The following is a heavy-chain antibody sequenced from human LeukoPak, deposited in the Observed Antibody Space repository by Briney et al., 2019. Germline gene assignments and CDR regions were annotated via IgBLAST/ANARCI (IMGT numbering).Heavy chain of an antibody. CDR2: ISGNGETT. Sequence: GGSLRLSCAASGFTFSSYAMTWVRQAPGKGLEWVSVISGNGETTYYAGSVQGRSTISRDNSKNTLYPQLNSLRAEDTAVYYCAIETELGFDYWGQGTLVTVSS. J-gene: IGHJ4*02. CDR3: AIETELGFDY. V-gene: IGHV3-23*01. CDR1: GFTFSSYA. D-gene: IGHD7-27*01.